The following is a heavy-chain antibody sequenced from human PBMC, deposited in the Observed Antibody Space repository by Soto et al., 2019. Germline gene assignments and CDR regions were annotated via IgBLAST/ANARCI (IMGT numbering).Heavy chain of an antibody. CDR3: AKHITMIVVVITYAFDI. V-gene: IGHV3-23*01. D-gene: IGHD3-22*01. CDR2: ISGSGGST. J-gene: IGHJ3*02. Sequence: GGSLRLSCAASGFTFSSYAMSWVRQAPGKGLEWVSAISGSGGSTYYADSVKGRFTISRDNSKNTLYLQMNSLRAEDTAVYYCAKHITMIVVVITYAFDIWGQGTMVTVSS. CDR1: GFTFSSYA.